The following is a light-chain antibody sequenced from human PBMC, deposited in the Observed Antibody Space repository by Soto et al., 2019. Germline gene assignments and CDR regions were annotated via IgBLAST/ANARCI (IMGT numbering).Light chain of an antibody. CDR2: DST. V-gene: IGKV3-11*01. CDR3: HHPSLWPPIT. J-gene: IGKJ5*01. CDR1: QRIRTS. Sequence: EIVVTQSGGTLSRSRGEIAAVAGRARQRIRTSLAWYQQKSGQPPRLVIYDSTLRANGVPDRFGGSWSGTEFSIPINTPVPAVLPEHSSHHPSLWPPITLGQGTRLEIK.